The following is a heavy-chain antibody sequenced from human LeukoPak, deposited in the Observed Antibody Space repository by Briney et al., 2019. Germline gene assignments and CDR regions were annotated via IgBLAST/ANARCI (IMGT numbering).Heavy chain of an antibody. CDR3: VRDLMVRGDNDY. CDR2: IYYSGST. D-gene: IGHD3-10*01. CDR1: GGSISRDY. V-gene: IGHV4-59*12. J-gene: IGHJ4*02. Sequence: SETLSLTCNVSGGSISRDYWSWIRQPPGKGLEWIGYIYYSGSTNYNPSLKSRVTISVDTSKNQFSLKLSSVTAADTAVYYCVRDLMVRGDNDYWGQGTLVTVSS.